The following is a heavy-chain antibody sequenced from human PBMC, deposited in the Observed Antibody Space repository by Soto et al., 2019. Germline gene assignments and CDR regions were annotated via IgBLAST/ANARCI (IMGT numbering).Heavy chain of an antibody. V-gene: IGHV3-21*01. CDR1: GFTFSSYS. CDR3: ARGADILTGYYMGAFDI. CDR2: ISSSSSYI. D-gene: IGHD3-9*01. Sequence: PGGSLRLSCAAYGFTFSSYSMNWVRQAPGKGLEWVSSISSSSSYIYYADSVKGRFTISRDNAKNSLYLQMNSLRAEDTAVYYCARGADILTGYYMGAFDIWGQGTMVPVSS. J-gene: IGHJ3*02.